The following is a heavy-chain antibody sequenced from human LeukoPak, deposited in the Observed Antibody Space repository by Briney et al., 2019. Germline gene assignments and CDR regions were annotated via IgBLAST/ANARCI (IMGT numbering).Heavy chain of an antibody. Sequence: PSETLSLTCTVSGGSISSSSPYYWGWIRQPPGKGLEWIGSIYYSGSTYYNPSLKSRVTISLDTSRNQFSLKLTSVTAADMAVYYCARRLWGSHRLDCWGQGTVVTVSS. D-gene: IGHD3-16*02. CDR1: GGSISSSSPYY. V-gene: IGHV4-39*01. CDR3: ARRLWGSHRLDC. CDR2: IYYSGST. J-gene: IGHJ4*02.